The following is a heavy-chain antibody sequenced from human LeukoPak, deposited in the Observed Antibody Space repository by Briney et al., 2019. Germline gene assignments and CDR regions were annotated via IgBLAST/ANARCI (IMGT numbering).Heavy chain of an antibody. D-gene: IGHD3-22*01. CDR1: GGPFSSYA. CDR3: ARGAYYYDSRGSPHFDY. CDR2: IIPILGIA. J-gene: IGHJ4*02. V-gene: IGHV1-69*04. Sequence: GASVKVSCKASGGPFSSYAISWVRQAPGQGLEWMGRIIPILGIANYAQKFQGRVTITADKSTSTAYMELSSLRSEDTAVYYCARGAYYYDSRGSPHFDYGGQGTLVTVSS.